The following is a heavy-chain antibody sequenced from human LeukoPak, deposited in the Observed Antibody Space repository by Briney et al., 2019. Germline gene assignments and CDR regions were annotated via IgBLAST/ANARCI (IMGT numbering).Heavy chain of an antibody. V-gene: IGHV3-48*03. CDR3: ARVDRDAYSVFDY. CDR1: GFTFRNHE. J-gene: IGHJ4*02. CDR2: ISSSGSTI. D-gene: IGHD5-24*01. Sequence: GGSLRLSCAVSGFTFRNHEMNWVRQAPGKGLEWVSHISSSGSTIYYADSVKGRFTISRDNAKNSLYLQMNSLRAGDTAVYYCARVDRDAYSVFDYWGQGTLVTVSS.